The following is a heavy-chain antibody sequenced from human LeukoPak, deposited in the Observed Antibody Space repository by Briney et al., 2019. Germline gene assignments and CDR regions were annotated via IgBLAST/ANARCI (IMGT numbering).Heavy chain of an antibody. J-gene: IGHJ5*02. V-gene: IGHV3-30*02. Sequence: PGGSLRLSCAASGFLYSNYGMHWVRHARGKGLEDVAFKRYDGSNKYYADSVKGRFIISRDNSRNTRYLQMMSLRDEDTAVYYCAKDQDPNWFDPWGQGTLVTVSS. CDR2: KRYDGSNK. CDR1: GFLYSNYG. CDR3: AKDQDPNWFDP.